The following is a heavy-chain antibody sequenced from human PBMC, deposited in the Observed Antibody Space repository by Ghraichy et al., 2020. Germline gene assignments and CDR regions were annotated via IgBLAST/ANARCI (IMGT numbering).Heavy chain of an antibody. D-gene: IGHD3-22*01. V-gene: IGHV4-34*01. CDR2: ITHSGGP. J-gene: IGHJ6*02. CDR1: GVSLSGYY. CDR3: ARATVRDGMDV. Sequence: SETRSLTCAVYGVSLSGYYWTWIRQPPGKGLEWIGQITHSGGPTYNSSLKSRVTISVDTSKRHFSLKLSSVTAADTAVYYCARATVRDGMDVWGQGTTVTVSS.